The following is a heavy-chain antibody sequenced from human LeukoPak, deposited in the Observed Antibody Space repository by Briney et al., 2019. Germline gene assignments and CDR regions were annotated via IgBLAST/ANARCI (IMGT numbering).Heavy chain of an antibody. CDR1: GYTFTSYG. CDR3: ARDQHYQLPFDY. V-gene: IGHV1-18*01. Sequence: ASVKVSCKASGYTFTSYGTSWVRQAPGQGLEWMGWISAYHGNTNYAQKLQGRVTMTTDTSTSTAYMELRSLRSEDTAVYYCARDQHYQLPFDYWGRGTLVTVSS. D-gene: IGHD2-2*01. CDR2: ISAYHGNT. J-gene: IGHJ4*02.